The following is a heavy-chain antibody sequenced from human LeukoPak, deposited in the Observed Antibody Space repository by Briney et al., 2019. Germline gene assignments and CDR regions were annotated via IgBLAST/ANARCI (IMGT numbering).Heavy chain of an antibody. V-gene: IGHV3-11*04. J-gene: IGHJ5*02. D-gene: IGHD4-17*01. CDR1: GSSFSDQY. CDR3: ARDRDYGDPASRWFDP. CDR2: ISSSGSTI. Sequence: GGSLRLSCAASGSSFSDQYMDWVRQAPGKGLEWVSYISSSGSTIYYADSVKGRFTISRDNAKNSLYLQMNSLRAEDTAVYYCARDRDYGDPASRWFDPWGQGTLVTVSS.